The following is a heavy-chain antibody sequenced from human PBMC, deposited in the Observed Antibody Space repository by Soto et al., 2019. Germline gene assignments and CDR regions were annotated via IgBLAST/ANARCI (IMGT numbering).Heavy chain of an antibody. CDR3: ARTYYDILTGYYSGAVDY. Sequence: QVQLVQSGAEVKKPGASVKVSCKASGYTFTSYGISWVRQAPGQGLEWMGWISAYNGNTNYAQKLRGRVTMTTDTSTSTAYMELRSLRSDDTAVYYCARTYYDILTGYYSGAVDYWGQGTLVTVSS. V-gene: IGHV1-18*01. CDR1: GYTFTSYG. D-gene: IGHD3-9*01. J-gene: IGHJ4*02. CDR2: ISAYNGNT.